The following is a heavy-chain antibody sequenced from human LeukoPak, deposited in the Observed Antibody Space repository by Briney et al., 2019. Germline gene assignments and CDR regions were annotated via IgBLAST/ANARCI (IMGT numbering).Heavy chain of an antibody. CDR1: GDSINSGTYS. V-gene: IGHV4-61*02. Sequence: SETLSLTCTVSGDSINSGTYSWSWIRQPAGKGLEWIGRIYTSGSTSYNPSLKSRVTMSVDTSKNQFSLKLYSVTAADTAVYYCARIYCSGGSCYLNWFDPWGQGTLVTVSS. CDR3: ARIYCSGGSCYLNWFDP. D-gene: IGHD2-15*01. J-gene: IGHJ5*02. CDR2: IYTSGST.